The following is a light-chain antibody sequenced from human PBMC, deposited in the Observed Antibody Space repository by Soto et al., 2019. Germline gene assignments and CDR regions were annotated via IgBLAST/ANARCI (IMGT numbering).Light chain of an antibody. V-gene: IGKV1-9*01. J-gene: IGKJ4*01. CDR1: HDFSNF. Sequence: DIQLTQSPSFLSAFISDRVTITHPSSHDFSNFLASYQQKPGREPKLLMYDAATLQSRGLSRFSGSRSGTEYSIIISSLQPEDFATYYCQQLYSFTLTFGGGTKVDIK. CDR2: DAA. CDR3: QQLYSFTLT.